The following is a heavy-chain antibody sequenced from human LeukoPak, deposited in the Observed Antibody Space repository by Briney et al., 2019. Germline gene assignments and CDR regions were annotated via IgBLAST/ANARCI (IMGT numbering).Heavy chain of an antibody. J-gene: IGHJ4*02. D-gene: IGHD1-26*01. V-gene: IGHV3-74*01. CDR2: INNDGRST. Sequence: GGSLRLSCVASGFTFTNNGMMWVRQAPGKELVWVSYINNDGRSTTYADSVKGRFTISRDNAKNTLYLQMNSLRAEDTAMYYCTRNYNGMSYWGQGTLVIVSS. CDR3: TRNYNGMSY. CDR1: GFTFTNNG.